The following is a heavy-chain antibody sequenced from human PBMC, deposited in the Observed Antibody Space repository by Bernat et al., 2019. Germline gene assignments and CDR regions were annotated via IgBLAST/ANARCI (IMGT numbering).Heavy chain of an antibody. CDR2: TNSDGSST. CDR1: GFTFSSYW. Sequence: EVQLVESGGGLVQPGGSLRLSCAASGFTFSSYWMHWVRQVPGKGLVWVSHTNSDGSSTNYADSVKGRFTISRDNAKNTLYLQMNSLRAEDTAVYYCAGGSSGSYYYYGMDVWGQGTTVTVSS. V-gene: IGHV3-74*01. D-gene: IGHD3-10*01. J-gene: IGHJ6*02. CDR3: AGGSSGSYYYYGMDV.